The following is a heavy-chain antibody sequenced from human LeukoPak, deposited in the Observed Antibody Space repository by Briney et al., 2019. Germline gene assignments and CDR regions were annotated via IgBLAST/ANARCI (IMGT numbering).Heavy chain of an antibody. CDR3: ARLSNWNDRLPTHDAFDI. CDR2: IYTSGST. CDR1: GGSISSSSYY. Sequence: SETLSLTCTVSGGSISSSSYYWGWIRQPAGKGLEWIGRIYTSGSTNYNPSLKSRVTISVDTSKNQFSLKLSSVTAADTAVYYCARLSNWNDRLPTHDAFDIWGQGTMVTVSS. J-gene: IGHJ3*02. D-gene: IGHD1-20*01. V-gene: IGHV4-61*02.